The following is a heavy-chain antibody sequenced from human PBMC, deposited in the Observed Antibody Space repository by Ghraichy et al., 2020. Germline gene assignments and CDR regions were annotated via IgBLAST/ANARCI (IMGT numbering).Heavy chain of an antibody. CDR3: ARSLAL. CDR2: IYSSGST. CDR1: GVSISSHF. Sequence: SQTLSLTCTVSGVSISSHFWSWIRQPPGKGLEWIGYIYSSGSTHYSPSLKSRVTMSVDTSKNQFSLKLNSVTAADTAVYYCARSLALWGQGTLVTISS. V-gene: IGHV4-59*11. J-gene: IGHJ4*02.